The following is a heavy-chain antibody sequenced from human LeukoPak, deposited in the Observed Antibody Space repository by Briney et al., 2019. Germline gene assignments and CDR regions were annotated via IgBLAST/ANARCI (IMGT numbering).Heavy chain of an antibody. CDR3: ARGSTMGNYYYYGMDV. D-gene: IGHD2-2*01. J-gene: IGHJ6*02. CDR1: GFTFSSYA. Sequence: GGSLRLSCAASGFTFSSYAMSWVRQAPGKGLEWVSAISGSGGSTYYADSVKGRFTISRDNSKNTLYPQMNSLRAEDTAVYYCARGSTMGNYYYYGMDVWGQGTTVIVSS. CDR2: ISGSGGST. V-gene: IGHV3-23*01.